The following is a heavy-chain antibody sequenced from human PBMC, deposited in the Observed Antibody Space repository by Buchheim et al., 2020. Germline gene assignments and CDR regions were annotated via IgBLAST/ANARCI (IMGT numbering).Heavy chain of an antibody. CDR1: GFIFSSFW. Sequence: EVQLVESGGDLVQPGGSLRLSCGASGFIFSSFWMSWVRQAPGKGLEWVANIKQDGRDINYVDSVKGRFTISRDNDKNSLYLQMNSLRAEDTAMYYCARDYRGLFDYWGQGIL. D-gene: IGHD1-14*01. J-gene: IGHJ4*02. CDR2: IKQDGRDI. CDR3: ARDYRGLFDY. V-gene: IGHV3-7*01.